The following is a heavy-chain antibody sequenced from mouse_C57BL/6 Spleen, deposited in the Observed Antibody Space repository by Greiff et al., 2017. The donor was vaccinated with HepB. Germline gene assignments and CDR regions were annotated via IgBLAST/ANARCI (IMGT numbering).Heavy chain of an antibody. V-gene: IGHV5-4*01. CDR1: GFTFSSYA. CDR2: ISDGGSYT. Sequence: DVKLQESGGGLVKPGGSLKLSCAASGFTFSSYAMSWVRQTPEKRLEWVATISDGGSYTYYPDNVKGRFTISRDNAKNNLYLQMSHLKSEDTAMYYCARDGYDYYAMDYWGQGTSVTVSS. CDR3: ARDGYDYYAMDY. D-gene: IGHD2-10*02. J-gene: IGHJ4*01.